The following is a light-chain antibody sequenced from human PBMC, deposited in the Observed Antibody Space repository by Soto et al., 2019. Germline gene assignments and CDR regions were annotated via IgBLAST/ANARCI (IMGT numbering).Light chain of an antibody. CDR1: QSVGSNY. CDR2: GAS. V-gene: IGKV3-20*01. Sequence: ELVLTQSPGPLSLSPGARATLYCRASQSVGSNYLTWYQQKPGQAPRVLIYGASSRATGIPDRFIGSGSGADYTVTISTLEPEDFAVDYGQQYTTSPFTFGPGTKV. J-gene: IGKJ3*01. CDR3: QQYTTSPFT.